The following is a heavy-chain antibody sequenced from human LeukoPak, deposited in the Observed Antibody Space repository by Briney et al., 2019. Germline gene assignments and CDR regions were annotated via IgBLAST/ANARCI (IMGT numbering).Heavy chain of an antibody. CDR1: GGSISSSRYS. CDR3: ARRRITLYYFDF. CDR2: INYSGST. D-gene: IGHD3-10*01. V-gene: IGHV4-39*01. J-gene: IGHJ4*02. Sequence: PSETLSLTCTVSGGSISSSRYSWGWIRQPPGKGLEWIGTINYSGSTYYNPSLKSRVTVSVDTSKNQFSLKLSSVTAADTAVYYCARRRITLYYFDFWGQETLVTVSS.